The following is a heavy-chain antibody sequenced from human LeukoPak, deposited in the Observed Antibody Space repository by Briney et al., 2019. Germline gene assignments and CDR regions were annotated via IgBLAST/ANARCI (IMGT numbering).Heavy chain of an antibody. CDR1: GLTFSDYY. J-gene: IGHJ6*03. V-gene: IGHV3-11*04. CDR2: ISGSGGIT. CDR3: ARVARRVNYYDYMDL. Sequence: GGSLRLSCAASGLTFSDYYMSWIRQAPGKGLEGVAYISGSGGITYYADSVKGRFTISRDNAKNSLFLQMNSLRAEDTAVYYCARVARRVNYYDYMDLWAKGTTVTVSS.